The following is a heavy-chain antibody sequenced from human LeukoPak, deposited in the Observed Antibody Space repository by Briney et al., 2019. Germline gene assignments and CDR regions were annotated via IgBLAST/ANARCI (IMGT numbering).Heavy chain of an antibody. V-gene: IGHV4-34*01. Sequence: SETLSLTCAVYGGSFSGYYWSWIRQPPGKGLEWIGEINHSGSTNYNPSLKSRVTISVDTSKNQFSLKLSSVTAADTAVYYCARGWSGSYYHWFDPGGQGTLVTVSS. CDR2: INHSGST. J-gene: IGHJ5*02. CDR1: GGSFSGYY. CDR3: ARGWSGSYYHWFDP. D-gene: IGHD1-26*01.